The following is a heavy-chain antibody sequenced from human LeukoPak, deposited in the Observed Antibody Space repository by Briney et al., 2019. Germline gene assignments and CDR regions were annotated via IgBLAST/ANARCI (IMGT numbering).Heavy chain of an antibody. D-gene: IGHD3-3*01. V-gene: IGHV4-34*01. J-gene: IGHJ4*02. CDR3: ASHPGWLLSNYFDY. Sequence: SETLSLTCAVYGGSFSGYCWSWIRQPPGKGLEWIGEINHSGGTNYNPSLKSRVTISVDTSKNQFSLKLSSVTAADTAVYYCASHPGWLLSNYFDYWGQGTLVTVSS. CDR2: INHSGGT. CDR1: GGSFSGYC.